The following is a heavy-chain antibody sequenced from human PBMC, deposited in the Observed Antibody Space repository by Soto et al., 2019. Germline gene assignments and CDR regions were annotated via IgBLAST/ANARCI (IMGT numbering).Heavy chain of an antibody. Sequence: PSETLSLTCAVYGGSFSGYYWSWIRQPPGKGLEWIGEINHSGSTNYNPSLKSRVTISVDTSKNQFSLKLSSVTAADTAVYYCASSTTWVSWFDPWGQGTLVTVSS. V-gene: IGHV4-34*01. D-gene: IGHD2-2*01. J-gene: IGHJ5*02. CDR2: INHSGST. CDR1: GGSFSGYY. CDR3: ASSTTWVSWFDP.